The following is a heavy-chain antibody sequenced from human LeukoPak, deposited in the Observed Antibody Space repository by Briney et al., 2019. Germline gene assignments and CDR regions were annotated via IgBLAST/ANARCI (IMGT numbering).Heavy chain of an antibody. J-gene: IGHJ4*02. D-gene: IGHD1-26*01. Sequence: GGSLRLSCAASGFTFSSYSMNWVRQAPGKGLEWVSSISSSSSYIYYADSVKGRFTISRDNSKNTLYLQMNSLRAEDTAVYYCAKGDYSGSYLDYWGQGTLVTVSS. CDR3: AKGDYSGSYLDY. CDR1: GFTFSSYS. V-gene: IGHV3-21*04. CDR2: ISSSSSYI.